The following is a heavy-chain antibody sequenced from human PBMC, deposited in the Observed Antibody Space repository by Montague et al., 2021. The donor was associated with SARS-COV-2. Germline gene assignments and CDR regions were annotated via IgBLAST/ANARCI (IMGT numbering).Heavy chain of an antibody. CDR3: AREIAGATVLDY. V-gene: IGHV2-70*11. D-gene: IGHD1-26*01. Sequence: PALVKPTQTLTLTCTFSGFSLSTSGMCVGWIRQPPGKALEWLARIDWGDDKYYSTSLKTRLTISKDTSKNQVVLTMTNMDPVDTATYYCAREIAGATVLDYWGQGTLVTVSS. CDR1: GFSLSTSGMC. J-gene: IGHJ4*02. CDR2: IDWGDDK.